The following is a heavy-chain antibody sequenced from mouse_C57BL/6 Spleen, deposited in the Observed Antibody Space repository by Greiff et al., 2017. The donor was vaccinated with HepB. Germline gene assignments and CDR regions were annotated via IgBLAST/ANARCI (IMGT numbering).Heavy chain of an antibody. V-gene: IGHV3-6*01. Sequence: EVKVEESGPGLVKPSQSLSLTCSVTGYSITSGYYWNWIRQFPGNKLEWMGYISYDGSNNYNPSLKNRISITRDTSKNQFFLKLNSVTTEDTATYYCARDRDTMVTTGYFDVWGTGTTVTVSS. CDR2: ISYDGSN. D-gene: IGHD2-2*01. CDR1: GYSITSGYY. J-gene: IGHJ1*03. CDR3: ARDRDTMVTTGYFDV.